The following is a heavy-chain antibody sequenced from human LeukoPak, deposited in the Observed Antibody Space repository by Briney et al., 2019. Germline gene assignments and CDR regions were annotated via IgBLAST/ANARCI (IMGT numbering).Heavy chain of an antibody. Sequence: PSETLSLTCTVSGGSISSGDYYWSWIRQPPGKGLEWIGYIYYSGSTNYNPSLKSRVTISVDTPKNQFSLKLSSVTAADTAVYYCARAATSSGWYIGYWGQGTLVTVSS. CDR2: IYYSGST. CDR1: GGSISSGDYY. J-gene: IGHJ4*02. V-gene: IGHV4-61*08. D-gene: IGHD6-19*01. CDR3: ARAATSSGWYIGY.